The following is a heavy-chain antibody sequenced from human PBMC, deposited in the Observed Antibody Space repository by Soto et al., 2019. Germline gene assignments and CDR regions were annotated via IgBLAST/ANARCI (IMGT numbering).Heavy chain of an antibody. CDR1: GFTFDDYA. CDR3: ARRARPDFYYMDV. D-gene: IGHD6-6*01. CDR2: ITRSGGTR. J-gene: IGHJ6*03. Sequence: GGSLRLSCVASGFTFDDYAMHRVRQAPGKGLEWVSGITRSGGTRYYADSVKGRFTISRDNSKNTVYLQMDSLRPEDTAVYYCARRARPDFYYMDVWGKGTTVTVSS. V-gene: IGHV3-9*01.